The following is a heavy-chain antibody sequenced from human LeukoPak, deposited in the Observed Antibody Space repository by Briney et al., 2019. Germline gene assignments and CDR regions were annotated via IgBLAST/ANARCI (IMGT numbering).Heavy chain of an antibody. D-gene: IGHD3-3*01. Sequence: PGGSLRLSCAASGFTFSSYAMSWVRQAPGKGLEWVSSISSSSSYIYYADSVNGRFTISRDNAKNSLYLQMNSLRAEDTAVYYCARVGNDFWSGYYMDVWGKGTTVTVSS. V-gene: IGHV3-21*01. CDR1: GFTFSSYA. CDR3: ARVGNDFWSGYYMDV. J-gene: IGHJ6*03. CDR2: ISSSSSYI.